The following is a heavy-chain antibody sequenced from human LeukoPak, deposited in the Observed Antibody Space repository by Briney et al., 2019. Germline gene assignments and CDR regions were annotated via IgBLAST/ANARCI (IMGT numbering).Heavy chain of an antibody. J-gene: IGHJ5*02. Sequence: ASVKVSCKASGYTFTSYGISWVRQAPGQGLEWMGWISAYNGNTNYAQKLQGRVTMTTDTSTSTAYMELRSLRSDDTAVYYCARDQEFYGDYLGWFDPWGQGTLVTVSS. V-gene: IGHV1-18*01. CDR2: ISAYNGNT. CDR1: GYTFTSYG. CDR3: ARDQEFYGDYLGWFDP. D-gene: IGHD4-17*01.